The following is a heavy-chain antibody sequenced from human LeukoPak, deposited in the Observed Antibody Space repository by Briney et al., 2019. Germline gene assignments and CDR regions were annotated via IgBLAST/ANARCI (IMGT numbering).Heavy chain of an antibody. Sequence: ASVKVSCKVSGNTLSDLSIHWVRQAPGKGLEWMGGFEPEDGETLYAQKFQGRVTMTEDTSTDTAYMELSSLRFEDTAIYFCANLRGGITCCDAFDVWGQGTVVIVSS. CDR2: FEPEDGET. V-gene: IGHV1-24*01. CDR3: ANLRGGITCCDAFDV. CDR1: GNTLSDLS. D-gene: IGHD3-10*01. J-gene: IGHJ3*01.